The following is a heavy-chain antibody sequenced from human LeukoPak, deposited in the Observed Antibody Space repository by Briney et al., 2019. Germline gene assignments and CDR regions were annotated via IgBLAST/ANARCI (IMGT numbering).Heavy chain of an antibody. CDR3: ARDGGSGPNAFDI. J-gene: IGHJ3*02. CDR1: GGSFSGYY. Sequence: PSETLSLTCAVYGGSFSGYYWSWIRQPPGKGLEWIGEINHSGSTNYNPSLKSRVTISVDTSKNQLSLKLSSVTAADTAVYYCARDGGSGPNAFDIWGQGTMVTVSS. V-gene: IGHV4-34*01. CDR2: INHSGST. D-gene: IGHD3-10*01.